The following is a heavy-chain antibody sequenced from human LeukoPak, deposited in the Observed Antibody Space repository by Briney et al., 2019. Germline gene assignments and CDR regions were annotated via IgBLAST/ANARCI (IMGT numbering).Heavy chain of an antibody. Sequence: PSETLSLTCSVSDDSITMYYWTWIRQPPGKGLEWIGYVYHTGSTNFNPSLNSRGSISRDTSKNLFSLSLRSVTAADTAVYFCARGRVSSSTWYSTYYYYFYMDVWGKGTTVTVSS. D-gene: IGHD6-13*01. CDR3: ARGRVSSSTWYSTYYYYFYMDV. V-gene: IGHV4-59*01. J-gene: IGHJ6*03. CDR1: DDSITMYY. CDR2: VYHTGST.